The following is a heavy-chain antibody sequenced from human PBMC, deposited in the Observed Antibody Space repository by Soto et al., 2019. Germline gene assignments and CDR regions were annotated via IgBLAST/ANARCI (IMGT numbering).Heavy chain of an antibody. V-gene: IGHV7-4-1*01. CDR2: INTNTGNP. Sequence: SVKVSCKASGYTFTSYAMNWVRQAPGQGLEWMGWINTNTGNPTYAQGFTGRFVFSLDTSVSTAYLQICSLKAEDTAVYYCARDYSFGVVKPHDGRDVRAQGPTVTDCS. J-gene: IGHJ6*02. CDR1: GYTFTSYA. D-gene: IGHD3-3*01. CDR3: ARDYSFGVVKPHDGRDV.